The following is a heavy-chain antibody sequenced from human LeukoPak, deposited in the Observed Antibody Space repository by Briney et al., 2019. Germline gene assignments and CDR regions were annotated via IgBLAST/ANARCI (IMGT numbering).Heavy chain of an antibody. J-gene: IGHJ4*02. Sequence: GGSLRLSSAASGFTLCANYMRWGRQGPGKRLEWVSVIYSGGSTYYAESVKGRFTISRDNSKNTLYLQMNSPRDEDTAVYYSARDSYDVFGELLLDYWGQGTLVTVSS. CDR3: ARDSYDVFGELLLDY. D-gene: IGHD3-10*02. CDR1: GFTLCANY. CDR2: IYSGGST. V-gene: IGHV3-66*01.